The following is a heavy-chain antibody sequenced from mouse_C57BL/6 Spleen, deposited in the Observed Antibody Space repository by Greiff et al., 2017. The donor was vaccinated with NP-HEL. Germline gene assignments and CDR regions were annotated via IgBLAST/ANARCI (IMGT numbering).Heavy chain of an antibody. CDR1: GFTFSDYG. CDR3: ARMAIYYGHPPFDY. J-gene: IGHJ2*01. V-gene: IGHV5-17*01. D-gene: IGHD2-1*01. Sequence: EVKLVESGGGLVKPGGSLKLSCAASGFTFSDYGMHWVRQAPEKGLEWVAYISSGSSTIYYADTVKGRFTISRDNAKNTLFLKMTSLRSEDTAMYYCARMAIYYGHPPFDYWGQGTTLTVSS. CDR2: ISSGSSTI.